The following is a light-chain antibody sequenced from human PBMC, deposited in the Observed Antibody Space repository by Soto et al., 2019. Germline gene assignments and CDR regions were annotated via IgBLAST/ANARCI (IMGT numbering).Light chain of an antibody. CDR3: QQFSSPPFFP. Sequence: EIVLTQSPGTVSLSPGERATLSCRASQSVSSSSLAWYQQRPGQAPRLLIFTASSRATGTPDRFSGSGSGTDFTLTISRLEPEDFAVYYCQQFSSPPFFPFGQGTKVEIK. CDR1: QSVSSSS. CDR2: TAS. J-gene: IGKJ2*01. V-gene: IGKV3-20*01.